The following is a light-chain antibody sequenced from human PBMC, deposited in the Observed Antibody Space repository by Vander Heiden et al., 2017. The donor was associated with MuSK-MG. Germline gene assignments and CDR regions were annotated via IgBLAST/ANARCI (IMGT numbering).Light chain of an antibody. Sequence: QSALTQPRSVYGSPGQSVTISCTGTSSDVGGYNYVSWYQQHPGKAPNLMIYDVSKRPAGVPDRFSGSKSGNTASLTISGLQAEDEADYYCCAYAGSYVVFGGGTKLTVL. CDR2: DVS. V-gene: IGLV2-11*01. CDR3: CAYAGSYVV. CDR1: SSDVGGYNY. J-gene: IGLJ2*01.